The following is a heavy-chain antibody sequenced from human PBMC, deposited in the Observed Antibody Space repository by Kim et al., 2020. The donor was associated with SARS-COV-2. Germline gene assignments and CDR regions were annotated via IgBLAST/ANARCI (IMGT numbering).Heavy chain of an antibody. CDR1: GGSISSYY. Sequence: SETLSLTCTVSGGSISSYYWSWIRQPAGKGLEWIGRIYTSGSTNYNPSLKSRVTMSVDTSKNQFSLKLSSVTAADTAVYYCARDPLVPAAIGDFYYWGQGTLVTVSS. V-gene: IGHV4-4*07. J-gene: IGHJ4*02. CDR2: IYTSGST. CDR3: ARDPLVPAAIGDFYY. D-gene: IGHD2-2*02.